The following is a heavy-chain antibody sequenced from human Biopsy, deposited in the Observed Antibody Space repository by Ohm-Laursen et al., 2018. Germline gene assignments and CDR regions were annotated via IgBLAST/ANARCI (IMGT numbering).Heavy chain of an antibody. CDR2: IYDRGST. V-gene: IGHV4-61*01. CDR1: GDSVGRGSFY. J-gene: IGHJ4*02. D-gene: IGHD6-19*01. CDR3: ARGMRSSGWPYFDS. Sequence: ALSLTWTVSGDSVGRGSFYWTWVRHPPGQGLEYIGYIYDRGSTANYNPSLESRVTMSVDMPKNQFSLKLSSVTAADTAIYYCARGMRSSGWPYFDSWGQGTLVTVSS.